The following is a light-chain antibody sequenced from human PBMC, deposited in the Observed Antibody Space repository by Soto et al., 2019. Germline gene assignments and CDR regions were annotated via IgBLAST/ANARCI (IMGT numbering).Light chain of an antibody. J-gene: IGLJ1*01. CDR2: EVT. CDR3: SSYATGDNYV. V-gene: IGLV2-8*01. CDR1: SSDVGGYNH. Sequence: QSALTQPPSASGSPGQSVTISCTGTSSDVGGYNHVSWYQQHPGKAPKVVIYEVTKRPSGVPDRFSGSKSGNTASLTVSGLQAEDEADYYCSSYATGDNYVFGSGTKFTVL.